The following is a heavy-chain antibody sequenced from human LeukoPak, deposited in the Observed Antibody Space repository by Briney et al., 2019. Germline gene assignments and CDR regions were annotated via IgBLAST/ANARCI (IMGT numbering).Heavy chain of an antibody. CDR1: GDSISSTSHY. CDR2: IYFTGST. V-gene: IGHV4-39*01. CDR3: ARSQTGGTFDY. Sequence: SETLSLTCTVSGDSISSTSHYWDWIRQPPGKGLEWIGNIYFTGSTYYCPSLKSRVTISVDRSKNQFSLKLKSVTPEDTAVYYCARSQTGGTFDYWGQGALVTVSS. D-gene: IGHD1-26*01. J-gene: IGHJ4*02.